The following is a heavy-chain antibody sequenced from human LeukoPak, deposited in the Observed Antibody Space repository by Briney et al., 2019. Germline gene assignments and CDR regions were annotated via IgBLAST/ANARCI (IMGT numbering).Heavy chain of an antibody. Sequence: GGSLRLSCAASGFTFSSYGMHWVRQAPGKGLEWVAVISYDGSNKYYADSVKGRFTISRDNSKNTLYLQMNSLRAEDTAVYYCAKDFGYSGYERPRGAFDIWGQGTMVTVSS. CDR3: AKDFGYSGYERPRGAFDI. CDR2: ISYDGSNK. J-gene: IGHJ3*02. D-gene: IGHD5-12*01. CDR1: GFTFSSYG. V-gene: IGHV3-30*18.